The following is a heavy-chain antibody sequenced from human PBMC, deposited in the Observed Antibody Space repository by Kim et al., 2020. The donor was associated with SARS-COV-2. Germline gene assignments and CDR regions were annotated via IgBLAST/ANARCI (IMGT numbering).Heavy chain of an antibody. CDR3: AGALGH. V-gene: IGHV4-4*07. Sequence: SETLSLTCTVSGDSLSSDYWSWNRQPAGKGLEWIGRIYTSGRTNYNPSLQSRVTMSVDMSKNQFSLKLSSVTAADTAVYYCAGALGHWGQGTLVTDSS. CDR1: GDSLSSDY. J-gene: IGHJ4*02. D-gene: IGHD3-16*02. CDR2: IYTSGRT.